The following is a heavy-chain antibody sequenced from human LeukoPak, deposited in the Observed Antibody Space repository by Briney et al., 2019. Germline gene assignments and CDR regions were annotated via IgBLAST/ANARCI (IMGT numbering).Heavy chain of an antibody. CDR1: GFTFSSYS. V-gene: IGHV3-21*01. Sequence: GGSLILSCAASGFTFSSYSMNWVRQAPGKGLEWVSSISSSSSYIYYADSVKGRFTIPRDNAKNSLYLQMNSLRAEDTAVYYCARGAVADYYFDYWGQGTLVTVSS. CDR2: ISSSSSYI. D-gene: IGHD6-19*01. J-gene: IGHJ4*02. CDR3: ARGAVADYYFDY.